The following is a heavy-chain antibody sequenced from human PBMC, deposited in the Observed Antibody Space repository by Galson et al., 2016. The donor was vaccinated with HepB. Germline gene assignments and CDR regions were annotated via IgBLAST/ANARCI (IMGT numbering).Heavy chain of an antibody. CDR3: ARDDSSANGGH. D-gene: IGHD4-11*01. J-gene: IGHJ4*02. CDR2: INTDGDTT. Sequence: RLSCAASGFTFSNYWMHWVRHVPGKGLVWVSRINTDGDTTRYADSVKGRFTISRDNAKNTMYLQMNSLRAEDAAIYYCARDDSSANGGHWGQGTLVTVSS. V-gene: IGHV3-74*01. CDR1: GFTFSNYW.